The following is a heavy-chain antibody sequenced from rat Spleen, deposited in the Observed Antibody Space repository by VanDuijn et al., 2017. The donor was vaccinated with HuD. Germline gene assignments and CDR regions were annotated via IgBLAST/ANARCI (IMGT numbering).Heavy chain of an antibody. Sequence: EVQLQESGPGLVKPSQSLSLTCSVTGYSITSSYRWNWIRKFPGNKLEWMGYINSAGSTNYNPSLKSRISIIRDTSKNQFFLQVNSVTTEDTATYYCTRGTYFRHWGQGVMVTVSS. V-gene: IGHV3-3*01. D-gene: IGHD4-6*01. J-gene: IGHJ2*01. CDR2: INSAGST. CDR1: GYSITSSYR. CDR3: TRGTYFRH.